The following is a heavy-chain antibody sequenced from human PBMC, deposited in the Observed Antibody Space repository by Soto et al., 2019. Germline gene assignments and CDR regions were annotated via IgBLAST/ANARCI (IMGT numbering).Heavy chain of an antibody. Sequence: GGSLRLSCVASGFPFNNYWMNWVRQTPDRGLEWVAIIKEDGSEKYFVESVRGRFTISRDNAANSVFLHMNSLRAEDTALDHCDRGAGGWNRYYGMVVWGQGTTVTVSS. J-gene: IGHJ6*02. D-gene: IGHD1-1*01. CDR2: IKEDGSEK. CDR1: GFPFNNYW. CDR3: DRGAGGWNRYYGMVV. V-gene: IGHV3-7*03.